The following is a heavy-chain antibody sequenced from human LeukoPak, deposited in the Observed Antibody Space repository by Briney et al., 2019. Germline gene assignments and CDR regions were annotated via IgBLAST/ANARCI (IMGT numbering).Heavy chain of an antibody. J-gene: IGHJ3*02. Sequence: PGGSLRLSCAAFGFTFSNFWMTWVRQPPGKGLEWVANIKQDARDKYYVDSVKGRFTISRDNAKNSVYLQMNGLRAEDTAVYYCARERFGEFAFDIWGQGTVVTVSS. CDR3: ARERFGEFAFDI. CDR1: GFTFSNFW. CDR2: IKQDARDK. D-gene: IGHD3-10*01. V-gene: IGHV3-7*01.